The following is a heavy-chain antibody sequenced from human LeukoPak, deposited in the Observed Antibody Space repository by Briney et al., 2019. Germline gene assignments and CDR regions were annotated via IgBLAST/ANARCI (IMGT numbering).Heavy chain of an antibody. CDR1: GYTFTSYY. J-gene: IGHJ4*02. V-gene: IGHV1-46*01. D-gene: IGHD3-22*01. CDR3: ARVTPYYYDSSGYYEGYYFDY. CDR2: INPSGGST. Sequence: ASVKVSCKASGYTFTSYYMHWVRQAPGQGLEWMGVINPSGGSTSYAQKFQGRVTMTRDMSTSTVYMELSRLRSDDTAVYYCARVTPYYYDSSGYYEGYYFDYWGQGTLVTVSS.